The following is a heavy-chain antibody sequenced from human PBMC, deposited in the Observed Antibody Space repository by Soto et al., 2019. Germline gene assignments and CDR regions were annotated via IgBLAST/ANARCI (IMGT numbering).Heavy chain of an antibody. D-gene: IGHD2-2*01. J-gene: IGHJ6*02. Sequence: GASVKVSCKASGGTFSSYAISWVRQAPGQGLEWMGGIIPIFGTANYAQKFQGRVTITADESTSTAYMELSSLRSEDTAVYYCARDSPPYCISTSCLSPGMDVWGQGTTVTVSS. V-gene: IGHV1-69*13. CDR3: ARDSPPYCISTSCLSPGMDV. CDR1: GGTFSSYA. CDR2: IIPIFGTA.